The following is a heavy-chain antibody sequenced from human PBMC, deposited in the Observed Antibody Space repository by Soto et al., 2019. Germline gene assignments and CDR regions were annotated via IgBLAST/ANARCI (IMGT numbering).Heavy chain of an antibody. Sequence: SETLSLTCTVSGGSISSGGYYWSWIRQHPGKGLEWTGYIYYSGSTYYNPSLKSRVTISVDTSKNQFSLKLSSVTAADTAVYYCALGPPYYYYGMDVWGQGTTVTVSS. J-gene: IGHJ6*02. V-gene: IGHV4-31*03. D-gene: IGHD7-27*01. CDR1: GGSISSGGYY. CDR3: ALGPPYYYYGMDV. CDR2: IYYSGST.